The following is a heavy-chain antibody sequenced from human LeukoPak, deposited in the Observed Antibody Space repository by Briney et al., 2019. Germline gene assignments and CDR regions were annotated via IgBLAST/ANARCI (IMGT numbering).Heavy chain of an antibody. Sequence: RGESLKISCKGSGNTFTNYWIGWVRQLPGKGLEWMGIIYPGDSETRYSPSFQGQVTMSVDKSSSTAYLQWSSLKASDTAMYYCARHRPGGWYYYYMDVWGKGTTVTVSS. CDR1: GNTFTNYW. V-gene: IGHV5-51*01. J-gene: IGHJ6*03. CDR3: ARHRPGGWYYYYMDV. D-gene: IGHD3-16*01. CDR2: IYPGDSET.